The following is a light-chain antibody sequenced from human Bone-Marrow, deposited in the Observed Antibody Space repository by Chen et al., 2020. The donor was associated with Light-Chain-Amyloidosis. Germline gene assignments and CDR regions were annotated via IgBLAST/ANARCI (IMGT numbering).Light chain of an antibody. J-gene: IGKJ4*01. Sequence: EIVLTQSPGTLSLSPGEGANLSCRASQTISSNYLTWYQQKFGQAPRLLIYGSSSRATGIPDRFTGSGYGTDFTLTNNRLEPEDFAMYYCQQYGTSPLTFGGGTKVEIK. V-gene: IGKV3-20*01. CDR1: QTISSNY. CDR2: GSS. CDR3: QQYGTSPLT.